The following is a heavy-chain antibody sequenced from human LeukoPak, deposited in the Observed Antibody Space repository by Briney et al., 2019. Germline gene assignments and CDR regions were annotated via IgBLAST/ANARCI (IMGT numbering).Heavy chain of an antibody. CDR1: GGSISSSSYY. Sequence: SETLSLTCTVSGGSISSSSYYWGWIRQPPGKGLDWIGSSYYSGSTNYNPSLKSRVTVSVDTPKNQFSLKLSSVTAADTAVYYCARLHRISPYYYDSSGHWYFDLWGRGTLVTVSS. CDR3: ARLHRISPYYYDSSGHWYFDL. CDR2: SYYSGST. V-gene: IGHV4-39*07. J-gene: IGHJ2*01. D-gene: IGHD3-22*01.